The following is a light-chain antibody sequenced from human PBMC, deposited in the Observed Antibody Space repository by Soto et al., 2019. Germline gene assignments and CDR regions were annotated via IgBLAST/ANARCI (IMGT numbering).Light chain of an antibody. J-gene: IGKJ1*01. CDR3: QQYNHWPPWT. Sequence: EIVITQYPATLSVSPGERSTLSCRAIQLIRTDLAWYQQKSGQCPRLLIYDASTRATGLPARFSGSGSRTEFTLTISSLKSEDFAVYYCQQYNHWPPWTFGQGTKVDIK. CDR1: QLIRTD. CDR2: DAS. V-gene: IGKV3D-15*01.